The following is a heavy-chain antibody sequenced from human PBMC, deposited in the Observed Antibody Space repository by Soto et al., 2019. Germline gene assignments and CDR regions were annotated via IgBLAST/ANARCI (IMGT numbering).Heavy chain of an antibody. Sequence: SETLSLTCTVSGGSISSYYWSWIRQPPGKGLEWIGYIYYSGSTNYNPSLKSRVTISVDTSKNQFSLKLSSVTAADTAVYYCARHTYYYGSGSYFSFDYWGQGTLVTVSS. CDR3: ARHTYYYGSGSYFSFDY. CDR1: GGSISSYY. J-gene: IGHJ4*02. D-gene: IGHD3-10*01. V-gene: IGHV4-59*08. CDR2: IYYSGST.